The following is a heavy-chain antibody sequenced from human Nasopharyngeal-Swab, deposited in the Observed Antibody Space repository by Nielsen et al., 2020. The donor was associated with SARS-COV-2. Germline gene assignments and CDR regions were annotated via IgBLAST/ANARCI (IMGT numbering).Heavy chain of an antibody. CDR3: LYSSPFRWFDP. Sequence: ASVKVSCKASGYTFTSYDINWVRQATGQGLEWMGWMNPNSGNTGYAQKFQGRVTMTRNTSISTAYMELSSLRSEDTAVYYRLYSSPFRWFDPWGQGTLVTVSS. CDR1: GYTFTSYD. J-gene: IGHJ5*02. D-gene: IGHD6-13*01. CDR2: MNPNSGNT. V-gene: IGHV1-8*01.